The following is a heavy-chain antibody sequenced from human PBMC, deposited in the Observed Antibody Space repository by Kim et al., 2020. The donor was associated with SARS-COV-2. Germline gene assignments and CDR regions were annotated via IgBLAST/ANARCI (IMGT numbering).Heavy chain of an antibody. CDR3: ARGTARSSGWSKLGYFDY. CDR2: IIPIFGTA. J-gene: IGHJ4*02. CDR1: GGTFSSYA. V-gene: IGHV1-69*13. D-gene: IGHD6-19*01. Sequence: SVKVSCKASGGTFSSYAISWVRQAPGQGLEWMGGIIPIFGTANYAQKFQGRVTITADESTSTAYMELSSLRSEDTAVYYCARGTARSSGWSKLGYFDYWGQGTLVTVSS.